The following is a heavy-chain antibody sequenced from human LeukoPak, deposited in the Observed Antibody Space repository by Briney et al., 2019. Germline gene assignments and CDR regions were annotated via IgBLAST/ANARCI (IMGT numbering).Heavy chain of an antibody. V-gene: IGHV4-59*01. Sequence: SETLSLTCTVSGGSISSYYWNWIRQPPGKGLEWIGYMYYSGSTKYNSSLRSRVTLSLDTSKNQFSLKLSSVTAADTAVYYCARGSFYYDSSGYYFDYWGQGTLVTVSS. CDR3: ARGSFYYDSSGYYFDY. D-gene: IGHD3-22*01. CDR2: MYYSGST. J-gene: IGHJ4*02. CDR1: GGSISSYY.